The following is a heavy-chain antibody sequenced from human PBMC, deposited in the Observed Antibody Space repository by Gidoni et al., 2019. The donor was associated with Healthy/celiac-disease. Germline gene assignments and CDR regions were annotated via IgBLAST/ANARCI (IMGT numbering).Heavy chain of an antibody. V-gene: IGHV5-51*01. CDR2: IYPGDAGT. J-gene: IGHJ6*03. CDR3: ARHGVTGYYYYYMDV. D-gene: IGHD3-16*01. CDR1: GCSITSYW. Sequence: EVQLVQSGAEVKKPGESLKLSCRGSGCSITSYWIGWVPQIPGKGLEWMGIIYPGDAGTRDSPSFQGQATIPADKSISTAYLQWSSLKASDTAMYYCARHGVTGYYYYYMDVWGKGTTVTVSS.